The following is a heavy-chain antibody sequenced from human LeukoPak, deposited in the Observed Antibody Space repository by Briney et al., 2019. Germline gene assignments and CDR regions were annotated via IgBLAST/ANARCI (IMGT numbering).Heavy chain of an antibody. Sequence: PGGSLRLSCAASGFTFSSYWMSWVRQAPGKGLEWVANIKQDGSEKYYVDSVKGRFTISRDNAKNSLYLQMNSLRAEDTAVYYCARTVYDYVWGSWGYYFDYWGQGTLVTVSS. CDR2: IKQDGSEK. J-gene: IGHJ4*02. CDR1: GFTFSSYW. CDR3: ARTVYDYVWGSWGYYFDY. D-gene: IGHD3-16*01. V-gene: IGHV3-7*01.